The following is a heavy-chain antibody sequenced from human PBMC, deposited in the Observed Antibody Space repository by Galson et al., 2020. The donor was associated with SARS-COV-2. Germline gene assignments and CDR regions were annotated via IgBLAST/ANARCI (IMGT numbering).Heavy chain of an antibody. CDR1: GFTFSSYG. V-gene: IGHV3-30*03. J-gene: IGHJ4*02. CDR3: GGWYPGLY. Sequence: QLGESLKISCAASGFTFSSYGMHWVRQAPGKGLEWVAVISYDGSNKYYADSVKGRFTISRDNSKNTLYLQMNSLRAEDTAVYYCGGWYPGLYWGQGTLVTVSS. D-gene: IGHD6-19*01. CDR2: ISYDGSNK.